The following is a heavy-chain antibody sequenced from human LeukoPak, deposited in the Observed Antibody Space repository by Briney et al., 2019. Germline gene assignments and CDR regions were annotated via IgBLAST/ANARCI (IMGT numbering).Heavy chain of an antibody. D-gene: IGHD3-22*01. V-gene: IGHV1-46*01. CDR3: ARGEGALYYYDSSGYPMLFDY. CDR2: INPSGGST. J-gene: IGHJ4*02. Sequence: ASVKVSCKASGYTFTSYGISWVRQAPGQGLEWMGIINPSGGSTSYAQKFQGRVTMTRDTSTSTVYMELSSLRSEDTAVYYCARGEGALYYYDSSGYPMLFDYWGQGTLVTVSS. CDR1: GYTFTSYG.